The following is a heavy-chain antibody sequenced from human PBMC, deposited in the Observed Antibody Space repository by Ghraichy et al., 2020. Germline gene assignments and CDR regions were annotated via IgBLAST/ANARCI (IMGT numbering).Heavy chain of an antibody. CDR3: TTQLRGHNSPKY. J-gene: IGHJ4*02. CDR1: GITFNDRY. Sequence: LSLTCVGSGITFNDRYMSWIRQAPGKGLEWVSYISANSEDIEYLDSVRGRFTVSRDNAKNSLYLQMNSLRVEDTAVYYCTTQLRGHNSPKYWGQGSLVTVST. V-gene: IGHV3-11*01. CDR2: ISANSEDI. D-gene: IGHD5-18*01.